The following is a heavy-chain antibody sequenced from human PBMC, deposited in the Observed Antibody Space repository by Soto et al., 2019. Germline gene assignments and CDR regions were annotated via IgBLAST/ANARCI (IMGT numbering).Heavy chain of an antibody. J-gene: IGHJ4*02. CDR2: VFSSVSA. CDR3: ARECMESVDT. CDR1: GVSVRSYT. V-gene: IGHV4-4*07. D-gene: IGHD3-3*01. Sequence: SETLSLTCIVSGVSVRSYTWSWVRQPANKGMEWIGRVFSSVSATYNPSLKSRVSISMDTPENRISLKLDSVTAADAGAYFCARECMESVDTWGPGALVSVSS.